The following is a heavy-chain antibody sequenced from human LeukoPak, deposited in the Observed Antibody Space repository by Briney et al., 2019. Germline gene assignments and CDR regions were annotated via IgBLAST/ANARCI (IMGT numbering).Heavy chain of an antibody. CDR3: ARDGVCSSTSCDLDY. D-gene: IGHD2-2*01. CDR2: IWDDGSNT. J-gene: IGHJ4*02. Sequence: GGSLRLSCVASGFTFSRYGMHWVRQAPGKGLEWVAAIWDDGSNTYYAESVKGRFTISRDNSKKTLYMQVNSLRAEDTAVYYCARDGVCSSTSCDLDYWGQGTLVTVSS. CDR1: GFTFSRYG. V-gene: IGHV3-33*01.